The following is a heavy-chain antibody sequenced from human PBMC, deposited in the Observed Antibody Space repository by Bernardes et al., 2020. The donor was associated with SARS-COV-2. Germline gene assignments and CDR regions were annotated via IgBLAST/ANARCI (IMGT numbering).Heavy chain of an antibody. CDR3: ARDHGSAFDI. J-gene: IGHJ3*02. CDR2: ISYDGSNK. CDR1: GFTFSSYA. D-gene: IGHD1-26*01. V-gene: IGHV3-30-3*01. Sequence: GGSLSPSCAASGFTFSSYAMHWVRQAPGKGLEWVALISYDGSNKYYADPAKGRFTISRDNSKNTLYLQMNSLRAEDTAVYYCARDHGSAFDIWGQGTMVTVSS.